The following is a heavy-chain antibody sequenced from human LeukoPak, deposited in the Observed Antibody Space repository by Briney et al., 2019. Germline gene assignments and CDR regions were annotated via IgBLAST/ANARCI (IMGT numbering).Heavy chain of an antibody. CDR3: AKGRVRRAYYYYGMDV. CDR2: ISGSGGRT. J-gene: IGHJ6*02. V-gene: IGHV3-23*01. Sequence: GSLRLSCAASGFTFSTYAMGWVRQAPGKGLEWVSAISGSGGRTYYADSVKGRFTISRDNSKNTLYLQMNSLRAEDTAVYYCAKGRVRRAYYYYGMDVWGQGTTVTVSS. CDR1: GFTFSTYA.